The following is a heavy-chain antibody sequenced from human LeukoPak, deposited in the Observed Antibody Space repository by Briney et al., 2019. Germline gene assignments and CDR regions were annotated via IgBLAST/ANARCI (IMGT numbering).Heavy chain of an antibody. CDR1: GFTFSSYA. CDR3: ARVGHRTYYYYMDV. J-gene: IGHJ6*03. V-gene: IGHV3-64*01. CDR2: ISSNGGST. Sequence: GGSLRLSCAASGFTFSSYAMHWVRQAPGKGLEYVSAISSNGGSTYYANSVKGRFIISRDNSKNTLHLQMGSLRAEDMAVYYCARVGHRTYYYYMDVWGKGTTVTVSS. D-gene: IGHD3-16*01.